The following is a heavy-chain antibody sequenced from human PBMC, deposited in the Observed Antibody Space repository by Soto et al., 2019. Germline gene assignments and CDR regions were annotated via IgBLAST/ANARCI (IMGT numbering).Heavy chain of an antibody. V-gene: IGHV4-59*08. CDR2: IYSSGST. Sequence: SETLSLTCTVSGGSISNYYWSWIRQPPEKGLEWIGYIYSSGSTNYNPSLNSRVTISVDTSKNQFSLKLSSVSAADTAVYYCARRSPAFRYFLWPLDVWGQGTTVTVSS. J-gene: IGHJ6*02. D-gene: IGHD2-21*01. CDR1: GGSISNYY. CDR3: ARRSPAFRYFLWPLDV.